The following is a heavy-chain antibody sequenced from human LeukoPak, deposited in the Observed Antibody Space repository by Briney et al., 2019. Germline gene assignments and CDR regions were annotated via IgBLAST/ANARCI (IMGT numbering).Heavy chain of an antibody. Sequence: SETLSLTCTVSGGSTINYFRSWIRQPAGKGLEWIGHIYTSGTTHYNPSLKNRVTISLDTSKSQFSLQLNYVTAADTAVYYCARAEGSGSGAYTLDYWGQGILVTVSS. J-gene: IGHJ4*02. CDR1: GGSTINYF. CDR3: ARAEGSGSGAYTLDY. V-gene: IGHV4-4*07. CDR2: IYTSGTT. D-gene: IGHD3-10*01.